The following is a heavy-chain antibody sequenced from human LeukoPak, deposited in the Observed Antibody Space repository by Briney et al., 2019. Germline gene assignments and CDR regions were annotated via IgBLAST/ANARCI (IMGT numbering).Heavy chain of an antibody. Sequence: SQTLSLTCTVSGGSISSGSYYWSWIRQPAGKGLEWIGRIYTSGSTNYTPSLKSRVTISVDTPKNQFSLKLSSVTAADTAVYYCARDQQQLAIDYWGQGTLVTVSS. CDR3: ARDQQQLAIDY. D-gene: IGHD6-13*01. V-gene: IGHV4-61*02. CDR1: GGSISSGSYY. J-gene: IGHJ4*02. CDR2: IYTSGST.